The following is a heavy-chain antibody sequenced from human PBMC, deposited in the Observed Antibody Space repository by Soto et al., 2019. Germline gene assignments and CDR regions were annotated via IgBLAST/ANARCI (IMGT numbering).Heavy chain of an antibody. V-gene: IGHV3-21*01. CDR1: GFTFSSYS. D-gene: IGHD3-3*01. CDR3: ARFLDPYYYYGMDV. Sequence: GGSLRLSCAVSGFTFSSYSMNWVRQAPGKGLEWASSISSSSSYIYYADSVKGRFTISRDNAKNSLYLQMNSLRAEDTAVYYCARFLDPYYYYGMDVWGQGTTVTVSS. CDR2: ISSSSSYI. J-gene: IGHJ6*02.